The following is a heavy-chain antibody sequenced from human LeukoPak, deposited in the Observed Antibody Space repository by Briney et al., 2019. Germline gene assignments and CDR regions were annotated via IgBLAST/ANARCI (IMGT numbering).Heavy chain of an antibody. J-gene: IGHJ6*02. D-gene: IGHD2-8*01. Sequence: SETLSLTCAVYGGSFSGYYWSWIRQPPGKGLEWIGEINHSGSTNYNPSLKSRVTISVDTSKNQFSLKLSSVTAADTAVYYCARQNGMVASRGYYGMDVWGQGTTVTVSS. CDR1: GGSFSGYY. CDR3: ARQNGMVASRGYYGMDV. V-gene: IGHV4-34*01. CDR2: INHSGST.